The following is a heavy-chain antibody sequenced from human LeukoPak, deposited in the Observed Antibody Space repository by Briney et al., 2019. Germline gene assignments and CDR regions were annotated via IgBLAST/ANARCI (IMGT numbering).Heavy chain of an antibody. J-gene: IGHJ4*02. V-gene: IGHV3-23*01. CDR2: ISGSGGNR. D-gene: IGHD3-10*01. CDR3: AKGDFYGSGSYYNYLCYFDY. CDR1: GFTFSSYA. Sequence: HPGGSLRLSCAASGFTFSSYAMSWVRQAPGKGLEWVSTISGSGGNRYNADSVKGRFTISRDNSKNTLYLQMNSLRAEDTAVYYCAKGDFYGSGSYYNYLCYFDYWGQGILVTVSS.